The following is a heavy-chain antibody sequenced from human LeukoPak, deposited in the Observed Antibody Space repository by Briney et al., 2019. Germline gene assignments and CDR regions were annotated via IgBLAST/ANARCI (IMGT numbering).Heavy chain of an antibody. Sequence: PGGSLRLSCAASGFTFSNYAMSWVRQAPGTGLEWVSVISGSGGATYYADSVKGRFTISRDNSKNTLYPQMNSLRAEDTAVYYCAKDGVATITFDYWGQGTLVTVSS. CDR3: AKDGVATITFDY. CDR1: GFTFSNYA. V-gene: IGHV3-23*01. J-gene: IGHJ4*02. CDR2: ISGSGGAT. D-gene: IGHD5-12*01.